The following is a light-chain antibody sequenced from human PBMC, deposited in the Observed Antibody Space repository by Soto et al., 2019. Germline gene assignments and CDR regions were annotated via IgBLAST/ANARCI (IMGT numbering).Light chain of an antibody. Sequence: EIVLTQSPATLSLSPGERATLSCRATENLRTFLAWYQQKAGQAPRLLIYDASNRATGIPDRVSGSGSGTDFTLTISNLENEDSAVYYCQQRSIWPLTFGGGTKVDIK. CDR1: ENLRTF. CDR3: QQRSIWPLT. J-gene: IGKJ4*01. CDR2: DAS. V-gene: IGKV3-11*01.